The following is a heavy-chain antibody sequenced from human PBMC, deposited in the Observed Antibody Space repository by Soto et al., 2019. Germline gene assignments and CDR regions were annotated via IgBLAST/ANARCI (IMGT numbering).Heavy chain of an antibody. V-gene: IGHV4-39*01. J-gene: IGHJ4*02. CDR1: GGSFSDSTYY. CDR3: ARMWGSGGPCYFDF. Sequence: QLQLQESGPGLVKPSETLSLTCTVSGGSFSDSTYYWGWIRQPPGKGLEWIGSIFYSGSTHYNPSLKSRVSLVVDTSKSQFSLKLRSVSAADTAVVYCARMWGSGGPCYFDFWGQGTLVTVSS. CDR2: IFYSGST. D-gene: IGHD6-19*01.